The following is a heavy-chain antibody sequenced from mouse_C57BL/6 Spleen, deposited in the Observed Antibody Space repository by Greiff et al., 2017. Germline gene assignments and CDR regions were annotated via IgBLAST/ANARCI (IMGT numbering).Heavy chain of an antibody. J-gene: IGHJ4*01. CDR1: GFTFSSYA. CDR3: ARRSNYAMDY. CDR2: ISDGGSYT. Sequence: EVQGVESGGGLVKPGGSLKLSCAASGFTFSSYAMSWVRQTPEKRLEWVATISDGGSYTYYPDNVKGRFTISRDNAKNNLSLQMSHLKSEDTAMYYCARRSNYAMDYWGQGTSVTVSS. V-gene: IGHV5-4*01. D-gene: IGHD5-1*01.